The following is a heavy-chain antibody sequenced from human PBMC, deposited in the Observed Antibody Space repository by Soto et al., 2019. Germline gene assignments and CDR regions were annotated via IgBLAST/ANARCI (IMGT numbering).Heavy chain of an antibody. Sequence: PGGSLRLSCAASGFTFSSYGVHWVRQAPGKGLEWVAVISYDGSNKYYADSVKGRFTISRDNSKSTLYLQMNSLRAEDTAVYYCAKEGIRYSSGYPFFYWGQGTLVTVSS. CDR3: AKEGIRYSSGYPFFY. CDR1: GFTFSSYG. CDR2: ISYDGSNK. V-gene: IGHV3-30*18. D-gene: IGHD6-19*01. J-gene: IGHJ4*02.